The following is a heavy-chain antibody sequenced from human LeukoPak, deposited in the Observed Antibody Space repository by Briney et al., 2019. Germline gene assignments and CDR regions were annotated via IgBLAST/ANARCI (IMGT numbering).Heavy chain of an antibody. CDR1: GFTFSSYG. CDR2: IWYDGSNK. V-gene: IGHV3-33*01. D-gene: IGHD4-17*01. CDR3: ARDYGDYASHFGY. Sequence: PGRSLRLSCAASGFTFSSYGMHWVRQAPGKGLEWVAVIWYDGSNKYYADSVKGRFTISRDNSKNTLYLQMNSLRAEDTAVYYCARDYGDYASHFGYWGQGTLVTVSS. J-gene: IGHJ4*02.